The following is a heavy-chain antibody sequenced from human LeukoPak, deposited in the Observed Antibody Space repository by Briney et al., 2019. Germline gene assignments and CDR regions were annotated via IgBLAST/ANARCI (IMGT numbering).Heavy chain of an antibody. D-gene: IGHD3-3*01. J-gene: IGHJ5*02. CDR3: ASTIFGGFDP. Sequence: GGSLRLSCAASGFTFDDYGMNWVRQAPGKGLEWVSGINWNGGSTGYADSVKGRFTFSRDNAKNSLYLQMNSLRAEDTALYYCASTIFGGFDPWGQGTLVTVSS. V-gene: IGHV3-20*04. CDR1: GFTFDDYG. CDR2: INWNGGST.